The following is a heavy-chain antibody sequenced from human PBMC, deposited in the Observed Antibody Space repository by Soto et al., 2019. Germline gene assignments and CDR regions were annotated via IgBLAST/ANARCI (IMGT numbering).Heavy chain of an antibody. J-gene: IGHJ6*04. CDR1: GFTFSSYG. D-gene: IGHD5-18*01. Sequence: QVQLVESGGGVVQPGRSLRLSCAASGFTFSSYGMHWVRQAPGKGLEWGAVISYDGSNKYYADSVKGRFTISGDNSKNPLYLQMNSLGAEDTAVYYCAKSNTANYYYYYGMDVWGKGTTVTVSS. CDR2: ISYDGSNK. V-gene: IGHV3-30*18. CDR3: AKSNTANYYYYYGMDV.